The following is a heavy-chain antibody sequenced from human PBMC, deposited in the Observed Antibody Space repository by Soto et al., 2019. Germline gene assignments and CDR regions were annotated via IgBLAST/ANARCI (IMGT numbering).Heavy chain of an antibody. Sequence: GGSLRLSCAASGFTFSNYAMSWVRQAPGKGLDWVSTISGTGGSTYYADSVKGRFTISRDTSKNTLYLQMNSLRADDTAVYYCAKDLYYDSTGYYTNFDYWGQGTLVTVSS. D-gene: IGHD3-22*01. V-gene: IGHV3-23*01. J-gene: IGHJ4*02. CDR2: ISGTGGST. CDR3: AKDLYYDSTGYYTNFDY. CDR1: GFTFSNYA.